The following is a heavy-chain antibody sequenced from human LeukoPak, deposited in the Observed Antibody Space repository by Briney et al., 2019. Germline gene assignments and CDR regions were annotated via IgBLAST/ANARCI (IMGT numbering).Heavy chain of an antibody. J-gene: IGHJ5*02. CDR2: ISGSGGST. Sequence: SCKASGYTFTSYGMSWVRQAPGKGLEWVSAISGSGGSTYYADSVKGRFTISRDNSKNTLYLQMNSLRAEDTAVYYCAKDFDSGSYGYWFDPWGQGTLVTVSS. CDR1: GYTFTSYG. D-gene: IGHD1-26*01. V-gene: IGHV3-23*01. CDR3: AKDFDSGSYGYWFDP.